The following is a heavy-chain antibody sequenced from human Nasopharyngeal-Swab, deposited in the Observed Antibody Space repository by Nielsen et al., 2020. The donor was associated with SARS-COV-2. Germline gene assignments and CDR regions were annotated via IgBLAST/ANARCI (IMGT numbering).Heavy chain of an antibody. CDR1: GGSFSGYY. V-gene: IGHV4-34*01. CDR3: ARGPVGYCSSTSCYEGRGYYGMDV. D-gene: IGHD2-2*01. Sequence: GSLRLSCAVYGGSFSGYYWSWIRRPPGKGLEWIGEINHSGSTNYNPSLKSRVTISVDTSKNQFSLKLSSVTAADTAVYYCARGPVGYCSSTSCYEGRGYYGMDVWGQGTTVTVSS. J-gene: IGHJ6*02. CDR2: INHSGST.